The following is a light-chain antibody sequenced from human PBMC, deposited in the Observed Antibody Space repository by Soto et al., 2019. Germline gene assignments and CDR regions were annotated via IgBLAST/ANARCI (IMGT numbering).Light chain of an antibody. J-gene: IGKJ1*01. Sequence: DIQMTQSPSTLSASVGDRVTSTCRASQSISSWLAWYQQKPGTAPKLLIYKASTLQSGVPSRFSGSGSGTEFTLTISSLQPDDSATYYCQQYNDNWTFGQGTKVEIK. CDR1: QSISSW. V-gene: IGKV1-5*03. CDR2: KAS. CDR3: QQYNDNWT.